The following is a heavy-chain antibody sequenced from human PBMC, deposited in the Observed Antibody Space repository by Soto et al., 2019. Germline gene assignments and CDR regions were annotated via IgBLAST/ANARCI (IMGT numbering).Heavy chain of an antibody. V-gene: IGHV1-18*01. Sequence: ASVKVSCKASGGTFSNYAISWVRQAPGQGLEWMGWISAYNGNTNYAQKLQGRVTMTTDTSTSTAYMELRSLRSDDTAVYYCARESSCPDYWGQGTLVTVSS. CDR3: ARESSCPDY. J-gene: IGHJ4*02. D-gene: IGHD2-15*01. CDR2: ISAYNGNT. CDR1: GGTFSNYA.